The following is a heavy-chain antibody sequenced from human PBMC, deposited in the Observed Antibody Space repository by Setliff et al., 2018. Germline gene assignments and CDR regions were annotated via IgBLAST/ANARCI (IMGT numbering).Heavy chain of an antibody. Sequence: ASVKVSCKVSGYTLTELSMHWVRQAPGKGLEWMGGFDPEDGETIYAQKFQGRVTMTRDTSITTAYMELSSLRSDDTAVYYCARVPQEALYYYDRGNHFDYWGQGTLVTVSS. V-gene: IGHV1-24*01. J-gene: IGHJ4*02. CDR3: ARVPQEALYYYDRGNHFDY. D-gene: IGHD3-22*01. CDR2: FDPEDGET. CDR1: GYTLTELS.